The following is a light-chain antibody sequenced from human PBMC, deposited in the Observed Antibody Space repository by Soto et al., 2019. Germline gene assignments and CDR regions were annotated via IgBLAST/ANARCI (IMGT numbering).Light chain of an antibody. CDR2: GAS. CDR3: HQYDNWPKT. V-gene: IGKV3-15*01. CDR1: QSVSSN. J-gene: IGKJ5*01. Sequence: EVVVPQYPATLSVSPGERATLSCRASQSVSSNLAWYQQKPGQAPRLLIYGASTRATGIPARFSGSGSGTEFTLTISSLQSEDFAVYYCHQYDNWPKTFGQGTRLEIK.